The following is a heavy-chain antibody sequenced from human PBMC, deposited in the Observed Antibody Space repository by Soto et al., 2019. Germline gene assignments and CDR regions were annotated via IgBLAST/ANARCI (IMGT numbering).Heavy chain of an antibody. CDR3: PRTLYGDNVDY. V-gene: IGHV1-8*01. J-gene: IGHJ4*02. Sequence: QVQLVQSGAEVKKPGASVKVSCKASGYTFTSYDINWVRQATGQGLEWMGWMNPNSGNTGYAHKFHGRVTMTRKTSISTAYTQLSRLRSEDTAVYYCPRTLYGDNVDYRGQGTLVTASS. CDR2: MNPNSGNT. D-gene: IGHD4-17*01. CDR1: GYTFTSYD.